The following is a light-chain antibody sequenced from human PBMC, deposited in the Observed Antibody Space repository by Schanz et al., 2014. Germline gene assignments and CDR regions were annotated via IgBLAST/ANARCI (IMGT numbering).Light chain of an antibody. Sequence: EIVLTQSPGTLSLSPGERATLSCRASQSVSSSYLVWYQQKPGQAPRLLIYGTSSRATGIPDRFSGSGSGTEFTLTISRLEPEDFAVYYCQQYGSSPQTFGQGTKVEIK. CDR2: GTS. J-gene: IGKJ1*01. V-gene: IGKV3-20*01. CDR3: QQYGSSPQT. CDR1: QSVSSSY.